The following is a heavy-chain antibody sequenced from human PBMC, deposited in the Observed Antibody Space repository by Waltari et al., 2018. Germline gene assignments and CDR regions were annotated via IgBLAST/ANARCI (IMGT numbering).Heavy chain of an antibody. CDR1: GFTFSSYW. CDR3: ASHRPGGYGMDV. D-gene: IGHD2-15*01. V-gene: IGHV3-74*01. Sequence: EVQLVESGGGLVQPGGSLSLSGAASGFTFSSYWMDWVRQVPGKGLVWGSVITSDGGRTRYADSVNGRFTISRDNAKNTLYLQMNSLRADDTAVYYCASHRPGGYGMDVWGHGTTVTVSS. CDR2: ITSDGGRT. J-gene: IGHJ6*02.